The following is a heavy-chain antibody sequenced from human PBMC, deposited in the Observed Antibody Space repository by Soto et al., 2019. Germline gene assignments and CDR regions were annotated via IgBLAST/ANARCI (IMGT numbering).Heavy chain of an antibody. D-gene: IGHD6-19*01. CDR3: AKERRSGWSLDY. V-gene: IGHV3-23*01. J-gene: IGHJ4*02. CDR1: GFTFGSYA. CDR2: ISSSGDST. Sequence: GGSLRLSCAASGFTFGSYAMIWVRQAPGKGLGWVSTISSSGDSTYYADSVKGRFTVSRDNSMNTLYMQMNSLRAEDTAVFYCAKERRSGWSLDYWGQGTLVTVSS.